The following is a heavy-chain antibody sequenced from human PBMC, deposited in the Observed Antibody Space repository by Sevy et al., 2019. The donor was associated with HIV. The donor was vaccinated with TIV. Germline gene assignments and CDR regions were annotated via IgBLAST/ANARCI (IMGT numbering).Heavy chain of an antibody. J-gene: IGHJ4*02. V-gene: IGHV3-23*01. D-gene: IGHD3-3*01. CDR1: GFTFSSYA. CDR3: AKDLQAGNDYDFWSGYLPDY. Sequence: GGSLRLSCAASGFTFSSYAMSWVRQAPGKGLEWVSAISGSGGSTYYADSVKGRFTISRDNSKNTLYLQMNSLRAEDTAVYYCAKDLQAGNDYDFWSGYLPDYWGQGTLVTVSS. CDR2: ISGSGGST.